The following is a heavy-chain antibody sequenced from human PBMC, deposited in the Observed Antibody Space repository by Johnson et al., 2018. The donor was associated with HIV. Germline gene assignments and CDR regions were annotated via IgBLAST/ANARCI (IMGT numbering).Heavy chain of an antibody. D-gene: IGHD1-20*01. J-gene: IGHJ3*02. V-gene: IGHV3-9*01. Sequence: QLVESGGGLVKPGGSLRLSCAASGFTFDDYAMHWVRQAPGKGLEWVSGISWNSGSIGYADSVKGRFTISRDNAKTSLYLQMNSLRAEDTALYYCARDRTITGNDPFDIWGQGTMVTVSS. CDR2: ISWNSGSI. CDR3: ARDRTITGNDPFDI. CDR1: GFTFDDYA.